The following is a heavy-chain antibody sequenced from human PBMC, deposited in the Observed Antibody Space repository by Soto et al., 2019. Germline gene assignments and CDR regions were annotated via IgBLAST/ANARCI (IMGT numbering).Heavy chain of an antibody. J-gene: IGHJ6*02. V-gene: IGHV1-8*01. Sequence: QVQLVQSGAEVKKPGASVKVSCKASGYTFTSYDINWVRQATGQGLEWMGWMNPNSGNTGYAQKLQGTVTMTRTTSISTAYRELSSLRSEDTTVYYCAREVNYYGMDVWGQGTTVTVSS. CDR2: MNPNSGNT. CDR3: AREVNYYGMDV. CDR1: GYTFTSYD.